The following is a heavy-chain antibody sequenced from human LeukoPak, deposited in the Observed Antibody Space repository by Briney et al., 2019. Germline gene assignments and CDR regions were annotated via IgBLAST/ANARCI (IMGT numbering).Heavy chain of an antibody. J-gene: IGHJ4*02. D-gene: IGHD1-26*01. CDR2: INPNSGGT. CDR3: ARGVGANGVSAGEEDY. Sequence: ASVKVSCKASGYTFTGYYMHWVRQAPGQGLEWMGWINPNSGGTNYAQKFQGRVTMTRDTSISTAYMELSRLRSDDTAVYYCARGVGANGVSAGEEDYWGQGTLVTVSS. V-gene: IGHV1-2*02. CDR1: GYTFTGYY.